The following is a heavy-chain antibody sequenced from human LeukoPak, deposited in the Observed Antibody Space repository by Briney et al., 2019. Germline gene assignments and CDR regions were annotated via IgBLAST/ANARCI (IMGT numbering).Heavy chain of an antibody. D-gene: IGHD3-10*01. CDR2: INPSGGST. CDR3: ARPERYGSGSSKYYFDY. J-gene: IGHJ4*02. Sequence: ASAKVSCKASGYTFTSYYMHWVRQAPGRGLEWMGIINPSGGSTSYAQKFQGRVTMTRDTSTSTVYMELSSLRSEDTAVYYCARPERYGSGSSKYYFDYWGQGTLVTVSS. CDR1: GYTFTSYY. V-gene: IGHV1-46*01.